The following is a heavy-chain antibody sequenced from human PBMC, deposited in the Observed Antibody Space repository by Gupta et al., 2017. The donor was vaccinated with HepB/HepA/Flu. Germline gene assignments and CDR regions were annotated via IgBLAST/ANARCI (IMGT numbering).Heavy chain of an antibody. Sequence: EVQLVESGGGVAQPGGSLRLACAAPGFTFDDYAMYWVRQAPGKGLEWVSLISGDGGSTYYADSVKGRFTISRDNSKNSLYLQMSSLRTEDTAFYYCVKDIQGQLWLHGMDVWGQGTTVTVSS. CDR3: VKDIQGQLWLHGMDV. CDR2: ISGDGGST. J-gene: IGHJ6*02. CDR1: GFTFDDYA. D-gene: IGHD5-18*01. V-gene: IGHV3-43*02.